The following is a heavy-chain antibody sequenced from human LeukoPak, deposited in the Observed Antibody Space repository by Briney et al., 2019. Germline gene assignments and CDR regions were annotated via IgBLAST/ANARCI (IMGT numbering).Heavy chain of an antibody. CDR2: INLNNDET. V-gene: IGHV1-2*02. J-gene: IGHJ5*02. Sequence: ASVKVSCKASGYTFTDYYIHWVRQAPGQGLEWMGWINLNNDETFYARNFQDRVTMTGDTSISTAYLELSSLRSDDTAVFYCARSYFDVLTNYYMWLAPWGQGTLVTVSS. D-gene: IGHD3-9*01. CDR1: GYTFTDYY. CDR3: ARSYFDVLTNYYMWLAP.